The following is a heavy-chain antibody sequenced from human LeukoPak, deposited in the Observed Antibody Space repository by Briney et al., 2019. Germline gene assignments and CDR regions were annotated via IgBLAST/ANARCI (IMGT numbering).Heavy chain of an antibody. CDR1: GESFSDYY. J-gene: IGHJ4*02. D-gene: IGHD1/OR15-1a*01. CDR3: ARVSGLNNFDY. V-gene: IGHV4-34*01. CDR2: INHSGYT. Sequence: SETLPLTCAVYGESFSDYYWTWIRQPPGKGLEWIGEINHSGYTNYNPSLKSRVTISLDTSKKQISLKLYSVTAADTAVYYCARVSGLNNFDYWGQGTLVTVSS.